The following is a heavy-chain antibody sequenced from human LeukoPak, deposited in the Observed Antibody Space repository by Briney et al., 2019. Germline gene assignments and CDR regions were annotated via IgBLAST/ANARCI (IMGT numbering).Heavy chain of an antibody. Sequence: SETLSLTCTVSGGSISSYYWSWIRQPPGKGLEWIGYIYYSGSTNYNPSLQSRVTISVDTSKNQFSLKLSSVTAADTAVYYCARFSGTYYFDYWGQGTLVTVSS. V-gene: IGHV4-59*01. CDR1: GGSISSYY. J-gene: IGHJ4*02. CDR3: ARFSGTYYFDY. CDR2: IYYSGST.